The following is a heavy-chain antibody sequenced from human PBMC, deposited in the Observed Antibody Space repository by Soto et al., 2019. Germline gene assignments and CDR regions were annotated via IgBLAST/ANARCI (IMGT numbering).Heavy chain of an antibody. CDR3: AWGQGYYYYGMDV. Sequence: PSETLSLTCAVYGGSFSGYYWSWIRQPPGKGLEWNGEINHSGSTNYNPSLKSRVTISVDTSKNQFSLKLNSVTAADTAAYYCAWGQGYYYYGMDVWGQGTTVTVSS. D-gene: IGHD3-16*01. V-gene: IGHV4-34*01. CDR1: GGSFSGYY. CDR2: INHSGST. J-gene: IGHJ6*02.